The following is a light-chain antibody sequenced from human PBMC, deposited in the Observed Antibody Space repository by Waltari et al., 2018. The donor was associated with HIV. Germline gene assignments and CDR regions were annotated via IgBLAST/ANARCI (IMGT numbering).Light chain of an antibody. CDR3: SSYAGSNNFKV. Sequence: QPALTQPPSASGSPGPSVTISCPGTSSDVGGYKFVSWYQQHPGKAPKLMIYEVNKRPSGVPDRFSGSKSGNTASLTVSGLQAEDEADYYCSSYAGSNNFKVFGGGTKLTVL. J-gene: IGLJ2*01. V-gene: IGLV2-8*01. CDR2: EVN. CDR1: SSDVGGYKF.